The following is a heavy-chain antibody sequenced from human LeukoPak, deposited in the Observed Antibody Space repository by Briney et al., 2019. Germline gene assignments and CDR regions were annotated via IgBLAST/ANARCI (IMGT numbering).Heavy chain of an antibody. CDR2: TKSKTDGGTT. CDR3: TTAGRLLWFGELLGNFDY. CDR1: GXTFSNAW. D-gene: IGHD3-10*01. J-gene: IGHJ4*02. Sequence: KTGGSLRLSCAASGXTFSNAWVSWVRQAPGKGLEWVVRTKSKTDGGTTDFDAPVKGRCTISRDDSKNTLYVQMTSLKTEDTAVYYCTTAGRLLWFGELLGNFDYWGQGTLVTVSS. V-gene: IGHV3-15*01.